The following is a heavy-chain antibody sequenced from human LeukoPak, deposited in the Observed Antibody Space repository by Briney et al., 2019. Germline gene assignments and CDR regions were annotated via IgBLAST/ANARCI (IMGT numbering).Heavy chain of an antibody. CDR1: GFTFSSYA. J-gene: IGHJ5*02. CDR3: AKDLRDRNADTAMA. Sequence: GGSLRLSCAASGFTFSSYAMSWVRQAPGKGLEWVSAISGSGGSTYCADSVKGRFTISRDNSKNTLYLQMNSLRAEDTAVYYCAKDLRDRNADTAMAWGQGTLVTVSS. CDR2: ISGSGGST. V-gene: IGHV3-23*01. D-gene: IGHD5-18*01.